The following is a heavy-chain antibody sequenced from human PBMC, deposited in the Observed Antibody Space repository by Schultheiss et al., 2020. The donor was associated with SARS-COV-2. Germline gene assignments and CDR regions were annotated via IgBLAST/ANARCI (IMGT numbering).Heavy chain of an antibody. CDR3: AKDQAADIVATLTYGMDV. Sequence: GGSLRLSCAASGFTFDDYAIHWVRQAPGKGLEWVSAISGSGGSTYYADSVKGRFTISRDNAKNSLYLQMNSLRAEDTALYYCAKDQAADIVATLTYGMDVWGQGTTVTVSS. V-gene: IGHV3-9*01. CDR2: ISGSGGST. J-gene: IGHJ6*02. CDR1: GFTFDDYA. D-gene: IGHD5-12*01.